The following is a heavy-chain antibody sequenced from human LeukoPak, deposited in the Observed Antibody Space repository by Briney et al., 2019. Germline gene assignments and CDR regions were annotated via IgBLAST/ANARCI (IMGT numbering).Heavy chain of an antibody. D-gene: IGHD3-22*01. CDR2: IYYSGST. CDR3: ARRGLVDYYDSSGYSNDAFDI. Sequence: PSETLSLTCTVSGGSISSGGYYWSWIRQHPGKGLEWIGYIYYSGSTYYNPSLKSRVTISVDTSKNQFSLKLSSVTAADTAVYYCARRGLVDYYDSSGYSNDAFDIWGQGTMVTVSS. J-gene: IGHJ3*02. V-gene: IGHV4-31*03. CDR1: GGSISSGGYY.